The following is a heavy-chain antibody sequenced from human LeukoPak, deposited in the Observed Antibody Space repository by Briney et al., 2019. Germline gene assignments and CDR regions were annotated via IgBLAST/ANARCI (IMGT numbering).Heavy chain of an antibody. Sequence: PGGSLRLSCAASGLTFSSYGMHWVRQATGKGLEWVAVISYDGSNKYYADSVKGRFTISRDNSKNTLYLQMNSLRAEDTAVYYCAKERRYCSGGSCYSVPFDYWGQGTLVTVSS. CDR1: GLTFSSYG. CDR3: AKERRYCSGGSCYSVPFDY. D-gene: IGHD2-15*01. J-gene: IGHJ4*02. CDR2: ISYDGSNK. V-gene: IGHV3-30*18.